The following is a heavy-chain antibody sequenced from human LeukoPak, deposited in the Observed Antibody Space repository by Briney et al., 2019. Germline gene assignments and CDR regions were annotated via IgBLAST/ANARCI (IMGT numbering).Heavy chain of an antibody. Sequence: GGSLRLSCAASGFTFSSYSMNWVRQAPGKGLEWVSSISSSSSYIYYAVSVKGRFTISRDNAKNSLYLQMNSLRAEDTAVYYCARASLSSGASLDYWGQGTLVTVSS. J-gene: IGHJ4*02. CDR1: GFTFSSYS. D-gene: IGHD6-19*01. CDR2: ISSSSSYI. CDR3: ARASLSSGASLDY. V-gene: IGHV3-21*01.